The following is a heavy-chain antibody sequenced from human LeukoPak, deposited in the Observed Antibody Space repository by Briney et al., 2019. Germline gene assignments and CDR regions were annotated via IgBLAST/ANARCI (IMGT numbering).Heavy chain of an antibody. Sequence: GGSLRLSCAASGFTFSSYAMSWFPQAPGKGLEWLSAISGSGGSTYYADSVKGRFTISRDNSKNTLYLQMNSLRAEDTAVYYCALIVATMGNFDYWGQGTLVTVSS. CDR1: GFTFSSYA. CDR2: ISGSGGST. D-gene: IGHD5-12*01. CDR3: ALIVATMGNFDY. J-gene: IGHJ4*02. V-gene: IGHV3-23*01.